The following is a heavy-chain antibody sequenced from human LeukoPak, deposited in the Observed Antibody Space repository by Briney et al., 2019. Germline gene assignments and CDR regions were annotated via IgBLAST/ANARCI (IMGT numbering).Heavy chain of an antibody. D-gene: IGHD3-10*01. Sequence: GGSLRLSCAASGFTFSSYGMHWVRQAPGKGLEWVAVISYDGSNKYYADSVKGRFTISRDNSKNTLYLQMNSLRAEDTAVYYCARAGRSGAWFGGYYFDYWGQGTLVTVSS. J-gene: IGHJ4*02. V-gene: IGHV3-30*19. CDR1: GFTFSSYG. CDR2: ISYDGSNK. CDR3: ARAGRSGAWFGGYYFDY.